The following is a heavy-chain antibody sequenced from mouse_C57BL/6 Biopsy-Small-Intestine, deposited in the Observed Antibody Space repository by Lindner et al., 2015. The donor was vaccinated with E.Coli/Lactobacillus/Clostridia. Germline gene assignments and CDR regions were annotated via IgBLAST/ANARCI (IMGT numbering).Heavy chain of an antibody. CDR2: IIPILVH. CDR1: GGTFSTYA. CDR3: ANYDSSDSGDFYYIMDV. Sequence: SVKVSCKASGGTFSTYAFSWLRQAPGQGLEWMGGIIPILVHQPTHRNSRGRVTITADESTSTVYMELSSLRSEDTAVYHCANYDSSDSGDFYYIMDVWGQGTTVTVSS. J-gene: IGHJ1*01. D-gene: IGHD2-4*01. V-gene: IGHV1-81*01.